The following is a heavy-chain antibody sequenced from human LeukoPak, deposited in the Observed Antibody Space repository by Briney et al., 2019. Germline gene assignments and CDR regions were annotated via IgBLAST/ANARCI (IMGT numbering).Heavy chain of an antibody. D-gene: IGHD5-18*01. CDR3: ARGYSYVYNY. CDR2: INPNSGDT. CDR1: GYTFTSYD. J-gene: IGHJ4*02. V-gene: IGHV1-8*01. Sequence: ASVKVSCKASGYTFTSYDINWVRQAPGQGLEWMGWINPNSGDTGYAKKFQGKVTMTGNTSISTAYMEVSSLRSEDTAVYYCARGYSYVYNYWGQGTLVTVSS.